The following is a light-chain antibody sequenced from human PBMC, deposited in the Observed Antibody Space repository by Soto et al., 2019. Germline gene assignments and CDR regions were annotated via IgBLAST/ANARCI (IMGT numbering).Light chain of an antibody. V-gene: IGLV1-47*01. CDR3: AAWDDSRSGHVV. CDR1: SSNIGSNY. CDR2: RNN. J-gene: IGLJ2*01. Sequence: QSVLTQPPSASGTPGQRVTISCSGSSSNIGSNYVYWYQQLPGTAPKLLIYRNNQRPSGVPDRFSGSKSGTSASLAISGLRSDDEADYYCAAWDDSRSGHVVFGGGTKLTVL.